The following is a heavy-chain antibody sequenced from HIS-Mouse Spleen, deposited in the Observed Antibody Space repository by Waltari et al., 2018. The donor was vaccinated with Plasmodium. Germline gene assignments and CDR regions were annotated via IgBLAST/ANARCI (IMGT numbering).Heavy chain of an antibody. J-gene: IGHJ2*01. V-gene: IGHV3-7*01. CDR2: IKKDGSEK. D-gene: IGHD6-13*01. CDR1: GFTFRRYW. CDR3: ASSWYWYFDL. Sequence: EVQLVESGGGLVQPGGSLRLSCAASGFTFRRYWMRWVRQAPGKGLEWVANIKKDGSEKYYVDSVKGRFTISRDNAKNSLYLQMNSLRAEDTAVYYCASSWYWYFDLWGRGTLVTVSS.